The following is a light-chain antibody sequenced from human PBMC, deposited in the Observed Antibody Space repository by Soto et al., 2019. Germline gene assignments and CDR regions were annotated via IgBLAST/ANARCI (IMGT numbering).Light chain of an antibody. Sequence: EIVMTQSPGTLSVSPGERATLSCRASQSVSSNLAWYQQKPGQAPRLLMFSASTRATGIPARFSGSGSGTEFTLTISSLQSEDFAVYYCKQYNNWPPWTFGQGTKVEIK. V-gene: IGKV3-15*01. J-gene: IGKJ1*01. CDR1: QSVSSN. CDR3: KQYNNWPPWT. CDR2: SAS.